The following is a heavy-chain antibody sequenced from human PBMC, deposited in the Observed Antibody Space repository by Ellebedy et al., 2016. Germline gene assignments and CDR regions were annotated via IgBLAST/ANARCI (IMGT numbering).Heavy chain of an antibody. CDR3: ARAPFYDSSAYYDY. D-gene: IGHD3-22*01. V-gene: IGHV1-18*01. CDR1: GYRFTGFG. J-gene: IGHJ4*02. Sequence: ASVKVSCKASGYRFTGFGISWVRQAPGQGLEWLGWISGYSGNTKYSQNFQDRGTLTTDTPTSTAYMELRGLRSDDTAVYYCARAPFYDSSAYYDYWGQGTLVTVSS. CDR2: ISGYSGNT.